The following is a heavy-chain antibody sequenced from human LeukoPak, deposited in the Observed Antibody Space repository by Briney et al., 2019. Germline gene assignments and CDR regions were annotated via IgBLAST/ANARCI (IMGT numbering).Heavy chain of an antibody. CDR2: IFSNGDT. CDR1: LYTLTVNY. V-gene: IGHV3-53*01. J-gene: IGHJ4*02. CDR3: TRDQMNY. D-gene: IGHD5-24*01. Sequence: PGGSLRLSCTASLYTLTVNYMLWVRQAPGKGLEWVSLIFSNGDTHYADSVKGRFTIPRDTSKNTVSHQMKSLRVEDTAMYYCTRDQMNYWGQGTLVTVSS.